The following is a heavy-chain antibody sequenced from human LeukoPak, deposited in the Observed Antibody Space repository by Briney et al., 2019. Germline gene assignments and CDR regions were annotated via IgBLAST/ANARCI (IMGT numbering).Heavy chain of an antibody. J-gene: IGHJ6*02. CDR3: AKDRISPVGSLYIVVVPAASGMDV. CDR1: GFTFSSYA. D-gene: IGHD2-2*01. CDR2: ISGSGGST. V-gene: IGHV3-23*01. Sequence: PGGSLRLSCAASGFTFSSYAMSWVRQAPGKGLEWVSAISGSGGSTYYADSVKDRFTISRDNSKNTLYLQMNSLRAEDTAVYYCAKDRISPVGSLYIVVVPAASGMDVWGQGTTVTVSS.